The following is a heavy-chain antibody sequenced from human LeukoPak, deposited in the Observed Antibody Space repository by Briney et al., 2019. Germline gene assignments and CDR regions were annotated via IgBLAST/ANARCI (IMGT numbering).Heavy chain of an antibody. V-gene: IGHV1-2*02. CDR1: GYTFTGYY. CDR2: INPNSGGT. Sequence: GASVKVSCKASGYTFTGYYMHWVRQAPGQGLEWMGWINPNSGGTNYAQKFQGRVTMTRDTSISTAYMELSRLRSDDTAVYYCARDGGLLWFGELSPFDYWGQGTLVTVSS. D-gene: IGHD3-10*01. CDR3: ARDGGLLWFGELSPFDY. J-gene: IGHJ4*02.